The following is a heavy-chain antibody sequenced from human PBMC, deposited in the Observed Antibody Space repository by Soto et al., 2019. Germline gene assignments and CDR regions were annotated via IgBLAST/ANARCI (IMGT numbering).Heavy chain of an antibody. Sequence: SLRLSCAASGFTFNSYVMHWVRQAPGKGLEGLAVIWYDGSNKYYADSVKGRFTISRDNSKNTLYLQMNSLRAEDTAIYYCARDLKSGPFDYWGQGTLVTVPS. CDR3: ARDLKSGPFDY. V-gene: IGHV3-33*01. J-gene: IGHJ4*02. D-gene: IGHD2-8*02. CDR2: IWYDGSNK. CDR1: GFTFNSYV.